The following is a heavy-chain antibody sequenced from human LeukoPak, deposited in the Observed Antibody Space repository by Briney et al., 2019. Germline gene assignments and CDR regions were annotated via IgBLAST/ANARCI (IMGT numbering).Heavy chain of an antibody. CDR3: ARVLSGCVTTIRELDY. D-gene: IGHD1-26*01. CDR2: ISSSSSYI. J-gene: IGHJ4*02. V-gene: IGHV3-21*01. CDR1: GFTFSTYS. Sequence: GGSLRLSCAASGFTFSTYSMNWVRQAPGKGLEWVSSISSSSSYIYYADSVKGRFTISGDNAKNSLFLQMNSLRAEDTAIYYCARVLSGCVTTIRELDYWGQGTLVTVSS.